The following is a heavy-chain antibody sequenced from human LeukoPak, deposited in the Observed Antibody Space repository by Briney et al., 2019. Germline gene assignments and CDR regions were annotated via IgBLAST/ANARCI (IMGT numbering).Heavy chain of an antibody. CDR2: ISTYNDDR. D-gene: IGHD6-6*01. J-gene: IGHJ3*02. V-gene: IGHV1-3*04. CDR1: GYTFTTYA. CDR3: ARDRSSFSYAFDI. Sequence: ASVKVSCKASGYTFTTYAIHWVRQAPGQRLEWMGWISTYNDDRKYSPKFQGTVTITTDTSASTAYLELSSLRSEDTAVYYCARDRSSFSYAFDIWGQGTMVTVSS.